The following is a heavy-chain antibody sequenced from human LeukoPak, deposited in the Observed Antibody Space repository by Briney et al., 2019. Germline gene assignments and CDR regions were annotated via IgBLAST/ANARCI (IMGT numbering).Heavy chain of an antibody. CDR1: GYTFTSYG. D-gene: IGHD2-2*01. V-gene: IGHV1-18*04. CDR2: ISAYNGNT. J-gene: IGHJ3*02. Sequence: AASVKVSCKASGYTFTSYGISWARQAPGQGLEWMGWISAYNGNTNYAQKLQGRVAMTTDTSTSTAYMELRSLRSDDTAVYYCASCSTSCYDAFDIWGQGTMVTVSS. CDR3: ASCSTSCYDAFDI.